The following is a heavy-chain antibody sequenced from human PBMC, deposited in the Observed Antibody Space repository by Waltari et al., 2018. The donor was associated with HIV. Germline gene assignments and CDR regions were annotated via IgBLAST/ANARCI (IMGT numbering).Heavy chain of an antibody. CDR3: ARSYYYDSSGYYSDY. CDR2: FIPSHGIP. CDR1: GGTFSSSA. D-gene: IGHD3-22*01. J-gene: IGHJ4*02. Sequence: QVQLVQSGAEVKKPGSSVKVSCKASGGTFSSSAISWVRQAPGQELEWMGRFIPSHGIPNYARRFQGRVTVTADKSTSTAYMELISLRSEDTAVYYCARSYYYDSSGYYSDYWGQGTLVTVST. V-gene: IGHV1-69*04.